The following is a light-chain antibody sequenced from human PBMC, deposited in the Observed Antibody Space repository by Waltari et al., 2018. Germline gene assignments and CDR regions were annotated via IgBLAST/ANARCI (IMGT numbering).Light chain of an antibody. J-gene: IGLJ3*02. CDR3: CSYAGSNTLM. V-gene: IGLV2-23*02. Sequence: QSALTQPASVSGSPGQSTTISCTGTSSDIGSYNLVSWYQYHPGKAPKLIIYEVSRRPLGVSSRFSGSKSGDTASLTVSGLQAEDEADYYCCSYAGSNTLMFGGGTKLTVL. CDR2: EVS. CDR1: SSDIGSYNL.